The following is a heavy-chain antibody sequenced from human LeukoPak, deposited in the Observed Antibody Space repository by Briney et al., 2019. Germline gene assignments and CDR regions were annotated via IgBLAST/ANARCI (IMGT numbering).Heavy chain of an antibody. Sequence: SETLSLTCSVSYDPFRSRSYYWGWIRQPPGKGLEWIVSVYHTGSIYYNQALKSRVSISVDTFRNQVSLTLSSVTAADTAVYYCARHKPDESSRKGPLDYWGQGTLVTVSS. CDR2: VYHTGSI. V-gene: IGHV4-39*01. J-gene: IGHJ4*02. CDR1: YDPFRSRSYY. CDR3: ARHKPDESSRKGPLDY.